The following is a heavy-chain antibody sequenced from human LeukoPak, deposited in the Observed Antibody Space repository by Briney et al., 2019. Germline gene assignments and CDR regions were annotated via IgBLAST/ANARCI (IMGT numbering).Heavy chain of an antibody. J-gene: IGHJ4*02. Sequence: SETLSLTCTVSGGSISSSSYYWGWIRQPPGKGLEWIGSIYYSGSTYYNPSLKSRVTISVDTSKNQFSLKLSSVTAADTAMYYCARLVVAATPDYWGQGTLVTVSS. CDR3: ARLVVAATPDY. D-gene: IGHD2-15*01. CDR1: GGSISSSSYY. CDR2: IYYSGST. V-gene: IGHV4-39*01.